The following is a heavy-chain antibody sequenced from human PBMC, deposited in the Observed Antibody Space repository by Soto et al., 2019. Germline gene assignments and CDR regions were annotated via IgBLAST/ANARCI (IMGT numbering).Heavy chain of an antibody. CDR3: ANSYGDYVSY. Sequence: QLQLQESGPGLVKPSETLSLTCTVSGGSISSSTYYWGWIRQPPGKGLEWIGSIYYSGSTYYNPSLKGRVTISVDTSKNQFSLKLSSVTAADTAVYYCANSYGDYVSYWGQGTLVTVSS. CDR1: GGSISSSTYY. CDR2: IYYSGST. J-gene: IGHJ4*02. V-gene: IGHV4-39*01. D-gene: IGHD4-17*01.